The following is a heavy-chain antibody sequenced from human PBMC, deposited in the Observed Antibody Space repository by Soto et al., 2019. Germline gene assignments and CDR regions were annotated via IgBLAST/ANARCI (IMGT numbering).Heavy chain of an antibody. V-gene: IGHV3-23*01. CDR2: ISGSGGST. J-gene: IGHJ4*02. CDR3: AKASSGFDEWLRPVDY. D-gene: IGHD5-12*01. Sequence: GGSLRLSCAASGFTFSSYAMSWVRQAPGKGLEWVSAISGSGGSTYYADSVKGRFTISRDNSKNTLYLQMNCLRAEDTAVYYCAKASSGFDEWLRPVDYWGQGTLVTVSS. CDR1: GFTFSSYA.